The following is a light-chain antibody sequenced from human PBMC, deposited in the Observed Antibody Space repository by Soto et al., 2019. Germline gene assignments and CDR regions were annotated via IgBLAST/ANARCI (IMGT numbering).Light chain of an antibody. CDR3: QQYNNWPWT. CDR2: GAS. CDR1: QSVGSN. J-gene: IGKJ1*01. V-gene: IGKV3-15*01. Sequence: EIVMTQSPAALSVSPGERGTLSCRASQSVGSNLAWYQQKPGQAPRLLIHGASTRATGISARFSGSGYGTDFTLTIDSLQSEDFAVYFCQQYNNWPWTFGQGAKVAIK.